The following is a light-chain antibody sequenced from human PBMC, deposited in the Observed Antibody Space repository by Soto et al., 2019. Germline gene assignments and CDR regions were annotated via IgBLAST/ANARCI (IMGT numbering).Light chain of an antibody. CDR3: QHFGGSPPIT. V-gene: IGKV3-20*01. J-gene: IGKJ5*01. Sequence: EIVMTQSPATPSVSPGERATLSRRASQSVSSNYLAWYQQKPGQAPKVLIYRASIRATGIPDGFTGSGSGTDFTLTISRLEPEDFAVYFCQHFGGSPPITFGQGTRLEIK. CDR2: RAS. CDR1: QSVSSNY.